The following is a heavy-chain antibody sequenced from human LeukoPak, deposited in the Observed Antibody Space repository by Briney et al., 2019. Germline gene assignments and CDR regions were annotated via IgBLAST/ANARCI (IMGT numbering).Heavy chain of an antibody. Sequence: GASVKVSCKASGYTFTSYYMHWVRQAPGQGLEWMGIINPNGGSTTYAQKFQGRVTMTRDTSTSTVYMELSSLGSEDTAAYFCARRVYCSSSSCSHFDYWGQGTPVTVSS. D-gene: IGHD2-2*01. V-gene: IGHV1-46*01. CDR2: INPNGGST. CDR1: GYTFTSYY. J-gene: IGHJ4*02. CDR3: ARRVYCSSSSCSHFDY.